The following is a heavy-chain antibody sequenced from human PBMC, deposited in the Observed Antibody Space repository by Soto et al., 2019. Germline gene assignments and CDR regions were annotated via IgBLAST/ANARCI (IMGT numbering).Heavy chain of an antibody. Sequence: GGSLRLSCAASGFTFSTYSMNWVRQAPGKGLEWVSYISSSSSTIFYTDSVKGRFTVSRDNAKNSLYLQMNSLRAEDTAFYYCAREGVAPYYYYGMDVWGQGTPVTVSS. CDR1: GFTFSTYS. CDR2: ISSSSSTI. CDR3: AREGVAPYYYYGMDV. V-gene: IGHV3-48*01. D-gene: IGHD5-12*01. J-gene: IGHJ6*02.